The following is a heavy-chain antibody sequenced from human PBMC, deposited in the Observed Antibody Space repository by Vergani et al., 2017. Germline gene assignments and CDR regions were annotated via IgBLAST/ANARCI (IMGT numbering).Heavy chain of an antibody. CDR1: GFSFGSYG. CDR2: LRYDGTTK. V-gene: IGHV3-30*02. J-gene: IGHJ4*02. Sequence: QVQLVESGGGVVQPGGPLRLSCAASGFSFGSYGMHWVRVRQAPGKGLEWLAYLRYDGTTKQYADSVKGRFTISRDNSKNTLYLQMDSLRPEDTAMFYCVKDRGASIGFDDWGQGTQVTVSS. D-gene: IGHD2-2*01. CDR3: VKDRGASIGFDD.